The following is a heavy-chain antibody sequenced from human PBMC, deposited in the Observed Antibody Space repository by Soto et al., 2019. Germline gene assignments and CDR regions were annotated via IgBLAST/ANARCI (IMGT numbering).Heavy chain of an antibody. V-gene: IGHV1-18*01. CDR1: GYTFTSYG. CDR3: ARDGRLSIPPTWGFDP. D-gene: IGHD3-16*02. J-gene: IGHJ5*02. Sequence: GASVKVSCKASGYTFTSYGISWVRQAPGQGLEWMGWISAYNGNTNYAQKLQGRVTMTTDTSTSTAYMELRSLRSDDTAAYYCARDGRLSIPPTWGFDPWGQGTLVTVSS. CDR2: ISAYNGNT.